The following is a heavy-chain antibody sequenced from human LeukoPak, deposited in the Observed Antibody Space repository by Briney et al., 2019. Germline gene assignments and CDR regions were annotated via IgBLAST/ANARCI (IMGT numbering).Heavy chain of an antibody. CDR3: ARDMYYYGSGSYISDY. Sequence: SQTLSLTCTVSGGSISSGSYYWSWIRQPAGKGLEWIGRIYTGGSTNYNPSLKSRVTISVDTSKNQFSLKPSSVTAADTAVYYCARDMYYYGSGSYISDYWGQGTLVTVSS. CDR2: IYTGGST. CDR1: GGSISSGSYY. V-gene: IGHV4-61*02. D-gene: IGHD3-10*01. J-gene: IGHJ4*02.